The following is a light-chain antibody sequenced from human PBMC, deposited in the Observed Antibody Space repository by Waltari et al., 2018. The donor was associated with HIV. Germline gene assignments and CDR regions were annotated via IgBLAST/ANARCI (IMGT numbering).Light chain of an antibody. CDR1: GSDVGGYSL. CDR2: EDT. Sequence: QSALTQPPPASGSPGQSIPIPCLGTGSDVGGYSLASWYQHHPGKAPHLLIFEDTERPSGVSNRCSASKSGTTASLTISGLLAEDAADYYCCSYGGFTTYVFGSGTKVTVL. J-gene: IGLJ1*01. V-gene: IGLV2-23*01. CDR3: CSYGGFTTYV.